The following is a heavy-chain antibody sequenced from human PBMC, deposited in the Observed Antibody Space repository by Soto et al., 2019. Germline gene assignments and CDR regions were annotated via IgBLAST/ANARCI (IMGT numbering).Heavy chain of an antibody. V-gene: IGHV1-18*01. D-gene: IGHD3-10*01. CDR2: ISGFNGQT. CDR1: GNTFASHG. Sequence: QVQLVQSRPEVKKPGASVKVSCKASGNTFASHGFSWVRQAPGQGLEWMGWISGFNGQTNYALKFQGRVTLTTDTSTSTAYMELRSLRSDDTAVYFCARVDPRGVAVVRDYWGQGTLVTVSS. J-gene: IGHJ4*02. CDR3: ARVDPRGVAVVRDY.